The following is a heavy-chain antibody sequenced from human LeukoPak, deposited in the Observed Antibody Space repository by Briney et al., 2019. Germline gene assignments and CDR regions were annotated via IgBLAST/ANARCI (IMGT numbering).Heavy chain of an antibody. CDR1: GGSISSYY. CDR2: IYYSGST. V-gene: IGHV4-59*08. J-gene: IGHJ5*02. Sequence: PSETLSLTCTVSGGSISSYYWSWIRQSPGKGLEWIGYIYYSGSTNYNPSLKSRVTISVDTSKNQFSLKLSSVTAADTAVYYCARQGQDNWFDPWGQGTLVTVSS. CDR3: ARQGQDNWFDP.